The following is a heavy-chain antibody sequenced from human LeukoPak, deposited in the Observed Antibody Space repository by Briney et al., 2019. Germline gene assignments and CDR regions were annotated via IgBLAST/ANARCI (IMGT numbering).Heavy chain of an antibody. CDR3: AKSAEVQSGSYYGSWFDP. CDR1: GFTFSNYA. D-gene: IGHD1-26*01. CDR2: ISYEGSNK. J-gene: IGHJ5*02. Sequence: GGSLRLSCAASGFTFSNYAMYWVRQAPGKGLEWVAVISYEGSNKYYADSVKGRFTISRDNSKNTLYLQMNSLRAEDTAVYYCAKSAEVQSGSYYGSWFDPWGQGTLVTVSS. V-gene: IGHV3-30*18.